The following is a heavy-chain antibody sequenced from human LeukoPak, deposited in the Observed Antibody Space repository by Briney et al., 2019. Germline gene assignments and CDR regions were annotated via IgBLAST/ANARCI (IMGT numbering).Heavy chain of an antibody. J-gene: IGHJ4*02. V-gene: IGHV5-51*01. CDR1: GYSFTSYW. Sequence: GESLKISCKGSGYSFTSYWIGWVRQMPGKGLEWMGIIYPGDSDTRYSPSFQGQVTISADKSISTAYLQWSSLKASDTAMYYSARADRGCSGGSCYDYWGQGTLVTVSS. CDR3: ARADRGCSGGSCYDY. D-gene: IGHD2-15*01. CDR2: IYPGDSDT.